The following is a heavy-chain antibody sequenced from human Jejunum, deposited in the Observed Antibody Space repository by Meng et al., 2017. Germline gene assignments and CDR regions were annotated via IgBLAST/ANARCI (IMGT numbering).Heavy chain of an antibody. CDR2: VFHSGTP. CDR1: GGSIPSTKW. D-gene: IGHD2-21*01. Sequence: QGQLQAAGPGLVKPSGTLSLSCAVSGGSIPSTKWWSWVRQTPGKGLEWIGEVFHSGTPNYNPSLMSRLTMSVDKSKNQFSLNLTSVTAADTAVYYCASRPVGIRTYYFDCWGQGTLVTVSS. CDR3: ASRPVGIRTYYFDC. J-gene: IGHJ4*02. V-gene: IGHV4-4*02.